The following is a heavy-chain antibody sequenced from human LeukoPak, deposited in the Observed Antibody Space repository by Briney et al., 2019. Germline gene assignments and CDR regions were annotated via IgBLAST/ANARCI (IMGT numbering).Heavy chain of an antibody. V-gene: IGHV3-23*01. CDR3: AKGYDILTGYYPSYFDY. CDR1: GFTFSSYA. D-gene: IGHD3-9*01. CDR2: ISGSGGST. J-gene: IGHJ4*02. Sequence: GGSLRLSCAASGFTFSSYAMSWVRQAPGKGLEWVSAISGSGGSTYYADSGKGRFIISRDNSKNTLYLQMNSLRAEDTAVYYCAKGYDILTGYYPSYFDYWGQGTLVTVSS.